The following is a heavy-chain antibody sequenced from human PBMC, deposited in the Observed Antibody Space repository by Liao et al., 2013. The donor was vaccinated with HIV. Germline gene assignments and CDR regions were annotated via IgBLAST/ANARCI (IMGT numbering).Heavy chain of an antibody. CDR2: IYYDGST. CDR3: AREHVYSNSYSYYFYMDV. V-gene: IGHV4-39*06. J-gene: IGHJ6*03. Sequence: RLQLQESGPGLVKPSETLSLTCTVSGGSISSASYSWGWIRQTPGKGLEWIGSIYYDGSTYYNPSLKSRITISVDTSKNQFSLRLSSVSAADTAVYFXAREHVYSNSYSYYFYMDVWGKGTTFAVSS. D-gene: IGHD4-11*01. CDR1: GGSISSASYS.